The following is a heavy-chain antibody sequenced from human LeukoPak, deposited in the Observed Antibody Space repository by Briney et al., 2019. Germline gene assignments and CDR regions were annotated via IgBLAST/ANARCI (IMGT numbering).Heavy chain of an antibody. J-gene: IGHJ3*02. CDR1: GGSISSGDYY. CDR3: ARDDYCGGDCYGSAFDI. V-gene: IGHV4-31*03. D-gene: IGHD2-21*02. Sequence: PSETLSLTCTVSGGSISSGDYYWSWIRQHPGKGLEWIGYIYYSGSTYYNPSLKSRVTISVDTSKNQFSLKLSSVTAADTAVYYCARDDYCGGDCYGSAFDIWGQGTMVTVSS. CDR2: IYYSGST.